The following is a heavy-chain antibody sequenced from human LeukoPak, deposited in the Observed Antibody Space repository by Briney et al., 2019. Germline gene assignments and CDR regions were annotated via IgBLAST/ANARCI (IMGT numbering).Heavy chain of an antibody. D-gene: IGHD1-14*01. Sequence: SVKVSCKDSGGTFSSSAISCVRHAPGRRLEWMCGIIPIFGTANYAQKFQGRVTITADESTSTVYMELSSLRSEDTAVYYCAREYPNLHGVDYWGEGTLVTVSS. CDR2: IIPIFGTA. CDR3: AREYPNLHGVDY. J-gene: IGHJ4*02. V-gene: IGHV1-69*13. CDR1: GGTFSSSA.